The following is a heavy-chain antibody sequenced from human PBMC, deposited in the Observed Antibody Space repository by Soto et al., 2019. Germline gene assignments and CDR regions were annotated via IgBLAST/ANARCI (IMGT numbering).Heavy chain of an antibody. CDR3: ARDRGRITIFGVFMDV. CDR2: IIPIFGTA. CDR1: GGSFNRHT. D-gene: IGHD3-3*01. Sequence: QVQLVQSGAEVRKPGSSVRVSCKASGGSFNRHTISWVRQAPGQGLEWMGGIIPIFGTANHAQKFQGRVTIIADESTSTAYMELSSLRSEDTAVYYCARDRGRITIFGVFMDVWGQGTTVTVSS. J-gene: IGHJ6*02. V-gene: IGHV1-69*01.